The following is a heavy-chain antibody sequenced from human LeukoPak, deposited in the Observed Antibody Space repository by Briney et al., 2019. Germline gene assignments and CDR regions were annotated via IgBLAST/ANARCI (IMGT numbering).Heavy chain of an antibody. V-gene: IGHV1-69*13. CDR2: IIPIFGTA. J-gene: IGHJ4*02. CDR1: GYTFTSYD. CDR3: ARDLDSSGYFDY. D-gene: IGHD3-22*01. Sequence: ASVKVSCKASGYTFTSYDINWVRQATGQGLEWMGGIIPIFGTANYAQKFQGRVTITADESTSTAYMELSSLRSEDTAVYYCARDLDSSGYFDYWGQGTLVTVSS.